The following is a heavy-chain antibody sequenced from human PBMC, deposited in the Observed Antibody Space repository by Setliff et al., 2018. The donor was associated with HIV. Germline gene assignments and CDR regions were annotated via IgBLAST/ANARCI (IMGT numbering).Heavy chain of an antibody. CDR2: IYHSGST. J-gene: IGHJ4*02. V-gene: IGHV4-59*08. Sequence: SETLSLTCTVSGDSMRNYHWSWIRQAPGKGLEWIGWIYHSGSTNYNPSLKNRVTISIDMSNNHFSLKLSSVTAADTAVYYCARPSFGVGGGSIFDYWGQGILVTVSS. CDR1: GDSMRNYH. D-gene: IGHD3-3*01. CDR3: ARPSFGVGGGSIFDY.